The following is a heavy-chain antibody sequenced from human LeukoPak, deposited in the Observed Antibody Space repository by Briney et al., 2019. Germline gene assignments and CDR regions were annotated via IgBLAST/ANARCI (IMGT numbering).Heavy chain of an antibody. CDR3: NRDQGSGGPGLGVY. CDR1: GVTLSTYA. CDR2: IKSKTDGGTT. J-gene: IGHJ4*02. D-gene: IGHD4-23*01. V-gene: IGHV3-15*01. Sequence: GGSLRLSCAASGVTLSTYAMSWARQAPGKGLEWVGRIKSKTDGGTTDYAAPVKGRFTISRDDSKNTLYLQMNSLNTEDTAVYYCNRDQGSGGPGLGVYWGQGTLVTVSS.